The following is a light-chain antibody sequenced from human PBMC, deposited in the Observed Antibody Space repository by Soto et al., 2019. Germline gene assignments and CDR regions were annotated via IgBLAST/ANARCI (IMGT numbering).Light chain of an antibody. J-gene: IGLJ2*01. CDR3: SSYTGSSTLV. Sequence: QSALTQPASVSGSPGQSITISCTGTSSDIGGYDYVSWYQQHPGKIPKLLIYDVSNRPSGVSSRFSGFKSDYTASLTISGLLAEDEADYYCSSYTGSSTLVFGGGTKLTVL. V-gene: IGLV2-14*03. CDR1: SSDIGGYDY. CDR2: DVS.